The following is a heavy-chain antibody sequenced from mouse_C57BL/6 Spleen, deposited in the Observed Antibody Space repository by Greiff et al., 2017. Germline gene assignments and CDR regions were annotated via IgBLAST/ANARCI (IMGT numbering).Heavy chain of an antibody. J-gene: IGHJ3*01. CDR2: IWSGGST. Sequence: QVQLKESGPGLVQPSQSLSITCTVSGFSLTSYGVHWVRQSPGKGLEWLGVIWSGGSTDYNAAFISRLSISKDNSKSQVFFKMNSLQADDTAIYYCASQIYYGNYVFAYWGQGTLVTVSA. V-gene: IGHV2-2*01. CDR1: GFSLTSYG. CDR3: ASQIYYGNYVFAY. D-gene: IGHD2-1*01.